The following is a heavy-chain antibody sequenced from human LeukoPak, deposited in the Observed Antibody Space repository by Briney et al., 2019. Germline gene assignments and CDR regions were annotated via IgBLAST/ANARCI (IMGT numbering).Heavy chain of an antibody. J-gene: IGHJ4*02. Sequence: AASVKVSCKASGYTFTSYGISWVRQAPGQGLEWMGWISAYNGNTNYAQKLQGRVTMTTDTSTSTAYMELRSLRSDDTAVYYCARDVLLWFGELFSARVDYWGQGTLVTVSS. V-gene: IGHV1-18*01. CDR3: ARDVLLWFGELFSARVDY. CDR1: GYTFTSYG. CDR2: ISAYNGNT. D-gene: IGHD3-10*01.